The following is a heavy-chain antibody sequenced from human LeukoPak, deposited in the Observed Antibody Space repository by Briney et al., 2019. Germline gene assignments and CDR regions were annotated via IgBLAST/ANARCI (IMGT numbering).Heavy chain of an antibody. CDR1: RHTYSCTW. CDR2: IKDDGSEK. Sequence: GGSLRLSSVAPRHTYSCTWVTWARQAPGKGPECVAHIKDDGSEKYYVGSVKGRFSISRDNAKSSLYLKMNSLRLEDTAMYYCADLGYSDWGQGTLVTVSS. J-gene: IGHJ4*02. CDR3: ADLGYSD. V-gene: IGHV3-7*01. D-gene: IGHD5-18*01.